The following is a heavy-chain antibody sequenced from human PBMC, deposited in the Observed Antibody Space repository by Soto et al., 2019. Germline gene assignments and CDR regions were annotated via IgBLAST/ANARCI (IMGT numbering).Heavy chain of an antibody. J-gene: IGHJ4*02. CDR3: ASDPIVGANRYYFDY. V-gene: IGHV3-30-3*01. CDR1: GFTFSSYA. Sequence: PGGSLRLSCAASGFTFSSYAMHWVHQAPGKGLEWVAVISYDGSNKYYADSVKGRFTSSRDNSKNTLYLQMNSLRAKYTAVYYCASDPIVGANRYYFDYWGQGTRVTVSS. D-gene: IGHD1-26*01. CDR2: ISYDGSNK.